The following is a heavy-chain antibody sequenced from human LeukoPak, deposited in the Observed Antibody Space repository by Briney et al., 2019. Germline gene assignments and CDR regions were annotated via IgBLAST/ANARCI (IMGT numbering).Heavy chain of an antibody. CDR1: GYTFTSYY. J-gene: IGHJ4*02. Sequence: GASVKLSCKASGYTFTSYYLHWVRQAPGQGLEWMGMVNPSGGSTSYAQKFQGRVIMTRDTSTTTVYMELSSLRSDDTAVFYCARRHKHYYQIDYWGQGTLVTVSS. CDR2: VNPSGGST. CDR3: ARRHKHYYQIDY. D-gene: IGHD1-26*01. V-gene: IGHV1-46*01.